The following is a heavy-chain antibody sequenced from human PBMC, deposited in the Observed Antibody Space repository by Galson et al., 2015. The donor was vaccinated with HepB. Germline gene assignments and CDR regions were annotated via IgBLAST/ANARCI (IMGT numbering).Heavy chain of an antibody. Sequence: TLSLTCTVSGGSISKSSYYWGWIRQPPGKGLEWIGSIYYSGNTYYNPSLKSRVTISVDTSKNQFSLKLSSVTAADTAVYYCGTFDNNGYDAFDIWGQGTMVTVSS. J-gene: IGHJ3*02. D-gene: IGHD3-22*01. V-gene: IGHV4-39*01. CDR2: IYYSGNT. CDR1: GGSISKSSYY. CDR3: GTFDNNGYDAFDI.